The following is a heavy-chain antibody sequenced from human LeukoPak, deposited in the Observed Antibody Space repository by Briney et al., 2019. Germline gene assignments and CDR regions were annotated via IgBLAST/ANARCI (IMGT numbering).Heavy chain of an antibody. V-gene: IGHV1-2*02. CDR3: ASSPGTMIVALDY. CDR1: GYTFTGYY. Sequence: GASVKVSCKASGYTFTGYYMHWVRQAPGQGLESMGWINPNSGGTNYAQKFQGRVTMTRDTSISTAYMELSRLRSDDTAVYYCASSPGTMIVALDYWGQGTLVTVSS. J-gene: IGHJ4*02. CDR2: INPNSGGT. D-gene: IGHD3-22*01.